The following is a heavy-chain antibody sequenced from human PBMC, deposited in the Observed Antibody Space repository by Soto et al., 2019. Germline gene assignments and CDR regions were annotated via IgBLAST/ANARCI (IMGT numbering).Heavy chain of an antibody. V-gene: IGHV3-74*01. Sequence: VQLQESGPGLVKPSETLSLTCTVSGGSVSSGSYYWSWIRQPPGKGPVWVSRINGDGSFTSYADAVKGRFTISRDNAKNTLSLQMNSLRAEDTAVYYCAREIYDDYDSSGFDHWGQGTLVTVSS. CDR3: AREIYDDYDSSGFDH. CDR2: INGDGSFT. J-gene: IGHJ4*02. D-gene: IGHD3-22*01. CDR1: GGSVSSGSYY.